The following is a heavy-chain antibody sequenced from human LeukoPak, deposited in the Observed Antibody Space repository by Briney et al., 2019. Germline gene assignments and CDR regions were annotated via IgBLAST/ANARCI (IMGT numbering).Heavy chain of an antibody. Sequence: GGSLRLSCAASGSTFSDVGMVWVRQAPGKGLEWISYVSRDSDTLNYADSVKGCFTIPRDNAKNSLFLQMNSLRVGDTAVYYCATDGSYPLWGQGTLVTVSS. CDR1: GSTFSDVG. D-gene: IGHD1-26*01. CDR3: ATDGSYPL. J-gene: IGHJ4*02. V-gene: IGHV3-48*04. CDR2: VSRDSDTL.